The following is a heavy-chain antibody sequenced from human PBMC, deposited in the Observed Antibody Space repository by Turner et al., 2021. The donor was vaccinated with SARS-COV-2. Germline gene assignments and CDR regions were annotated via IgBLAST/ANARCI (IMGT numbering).Heavy chain of an antibody. Sequence: QVQLQESGPGLVRPSETLSLPCTVSGGSISSKSWSWIRQSPGRGREWIGYFYKIGSIDYNPTLRSRVTISVDTSKNQLSLNMISMTAADTAVYYCARHQGSTSGYDHGMNVWGQGTAVIVSS. D-gene: IGHD1-1*01. CDR1: GGSISSKS. J-gene: IGHJ6*02. CDR3: ARHQGSTSGYDHGMNV. CDR2: FYKIGSI. V-gene: IGHV4-59*08.